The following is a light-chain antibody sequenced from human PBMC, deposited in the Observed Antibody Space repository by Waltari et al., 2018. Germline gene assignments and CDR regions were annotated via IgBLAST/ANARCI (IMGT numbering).Light chain of an antibody. CDR2: DAS. CDR1: QSVSSY. J-gene: IGKJ1*01. CDR3: QKRSNWPWT. Sequence: VLTHSPATLSLSPGERATLSCRASQSVSSYFAWYQQKPGQAPRLLIYDASNRATCIPARFSGSGAGTDFTLTISSLEPEDFAVYYGQKRSNWPWTFGQGTKVEIK. V-gene: IGKV3-11*01.